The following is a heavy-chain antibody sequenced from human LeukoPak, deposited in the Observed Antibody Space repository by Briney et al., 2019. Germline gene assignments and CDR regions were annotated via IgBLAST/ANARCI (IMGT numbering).Heavy chain of an antibody. V-gene: IGHV4-30-2*01. CDR2: IYHSGST. CDR1: GGSISSGGYS. J-gene: IGHJ5*02. Sequence: SETLSLTCAVSGGSISSGGYSWSWIRQPPGKGLEWIGNIYHSGSTYYNPSLKSRVIISVDRSKNQFSLKLSSVTAADTAVYYCARDHGYCSGGSCYSTNWFDPWGQGILVTVSS. D-gene: IGHD2-15*01. CDR3: ARDHGYCSGGSCYSTNWFDP.